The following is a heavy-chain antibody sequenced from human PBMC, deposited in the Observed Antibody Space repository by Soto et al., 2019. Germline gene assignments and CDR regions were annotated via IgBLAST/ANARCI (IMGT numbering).Heavy chain of an antibody. CDR3: ARRPEYSSSVYFDY. D-gene: IGHD6-6*01. CDR1: GYSFTSYW. CDR2: IYPADSDT. J-gene: IGHJ4*02. V-gene: IGHV5-51*01. Sequence: GESLKISCNGSGYSFTSYWIGWVRQMPGKGLEWVGIIYPADSDTRYSPSFQGQVTISVDKSISTAYLQWSSLKASDGAMYYCARRPEYSSSVYFDYWGQGTLVTVSS.